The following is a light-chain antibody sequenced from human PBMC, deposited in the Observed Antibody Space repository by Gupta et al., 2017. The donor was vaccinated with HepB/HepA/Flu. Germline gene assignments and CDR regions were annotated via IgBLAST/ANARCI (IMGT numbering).Light chain of an antibody. CDR3: QQVNSYLFS. J-gene: IGKJ3*01. V-gene: IGKV1-9*01. Sequence: DIQLTQSPSFLSASIGDRVTITCRASQGISTYLAWYQQKPGKAPKLLMYAASTLQSGVPPRFSGSGSGTEFTLTINSLEPEDAATYFCQQVNSYLFSFGPGTKVEIK. CDR1: QGISTY. CDR2: AAS.